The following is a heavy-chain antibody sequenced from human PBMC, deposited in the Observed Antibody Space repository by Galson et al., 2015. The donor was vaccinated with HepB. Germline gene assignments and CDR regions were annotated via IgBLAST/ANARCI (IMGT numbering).Heavy chain of an antibody. CDR2: IIPIFGTA. CDR3: ARGPVCSGGSCYPNAPFDY. V-gene: IGHV1-69*13. J-gene: IGHJ4*02. D-gene: IGHD2-15*01. Sequence: SVKVSCKASGGTFSSYAISWVRQAPGQGLEWMGGIIPIFGTANYAQKFQGRVTITAYESTSTAYMELSSLRSEDTAVYYCARGPVCSGGSCYPNAPFDYWGQGTLVTVSS. CDR1: GGTFSSYA.